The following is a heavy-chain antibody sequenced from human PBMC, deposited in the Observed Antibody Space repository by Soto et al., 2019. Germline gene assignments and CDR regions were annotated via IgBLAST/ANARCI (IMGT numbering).Heavy chain of an antibody. D-gene: IGHD6-13*01. CDR3: ARDGIAAAWPPFFDY. J-gene: IGHJ4*02. CDR2: IGSSGSTI. CDR1: GFTFSSYE. Sequence: WGSLRLSCAASGFTFSSYEMNWVRQAPGKGLEWVSYIGSSGSTIYYADSVNGRFTISRNNPKNSLYLKMNSRRAEDTAFYYCARDGIAAAWPPFFDYWGQGTLVPVSS. V-gene: IGHV3-48*03.